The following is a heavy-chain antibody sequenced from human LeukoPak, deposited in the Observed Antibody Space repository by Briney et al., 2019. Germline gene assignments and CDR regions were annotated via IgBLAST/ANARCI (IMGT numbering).Heavy chain of an antibody. CDR3: ARARGRLKMFDY. D-gene: IGHD2-21*02. CDR2: INHSATT. V-gene: IGHV4-34*01. J-gene: IGHJ4*02. Sequence: IREINHSATTNYNPSLKSRVTISVDTSKNQFSLKLSSVTAADTAVYYCARARGRLKMFDYWGQGTLVTVSS.